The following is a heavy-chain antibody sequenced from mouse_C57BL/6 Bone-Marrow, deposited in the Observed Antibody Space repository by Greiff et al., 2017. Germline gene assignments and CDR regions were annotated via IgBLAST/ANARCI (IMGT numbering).Heavy chain of an antibody. Sequence: EVMLVESGGGLVQPGGSLKLSCAASGFTFSDYYMYWVRQTPEKRLEWVAYISNGGGSTYYPDTVKGRFTITRDNAKNTLYLQMCRLKSEDTAMYYCARHPYYGSLYAMDYWGQGTSVTVSS. D-gene: IGHD1-1*01. CDR1: GFTFSDYY. CDR2: ISNGGGST. V-gene: IGHV5-12*01. CDR3: ARHPYYGSLYAMDY. J-gene: IGHJ4*01.